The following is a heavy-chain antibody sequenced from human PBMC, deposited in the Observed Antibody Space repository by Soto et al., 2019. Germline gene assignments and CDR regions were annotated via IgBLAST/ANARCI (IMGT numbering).Heavy chain of an antibody. CDR2: INPSGGST. Sequence: ASVKVSCKVSGYTLTELSMHWVRQAPGKGLEWMGFINPSGGSTSYAQRFQGRVTMTRDTSTSTVYMELSSLRSEDTAVYYCARNDKSGLDYWGQGTLVTVSS. D-gene: IGHD1-1*01. CDR3: ARNDKSGLDY. V-gene: IGHV1-46*01. J-gene: IGHJ4*02. CDR1: GYTLTELS.